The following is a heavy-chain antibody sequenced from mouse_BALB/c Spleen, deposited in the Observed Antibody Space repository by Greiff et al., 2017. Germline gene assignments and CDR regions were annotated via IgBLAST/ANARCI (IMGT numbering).Heavy chain of an antibody. D-gene: IGHD2-4*01. CDR3: ASSDYHYAMDY. Sequence: DVKLVESGPGLVEPSQSLSLTCTVTGYSITSDYAWNWIRQFPGNKLEWMGYISYSGSTSYNPSLKSRISITRDTSKNQFFLQLNSVTTEDTATYYCASSDYHYAMDYWGQGTSVTVSS. CDR2: ISYSGST. V-gene: IGHV3-2*02. J-gene: IGHJ4*01. CDR1: GYSITSDYA.